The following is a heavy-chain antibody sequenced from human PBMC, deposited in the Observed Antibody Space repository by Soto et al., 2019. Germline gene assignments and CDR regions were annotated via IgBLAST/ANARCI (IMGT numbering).Heavy chain of an antibody. CDR1: GGSISSYY. J-gene: IGHJ3*02. CDR3: ARALILTGYYIHDAFDI. V-gene: IGHV4-59*01. D-gene: IGHD3-9*01. CDR2: IYYSGST. Sequence: SETLSLTCTVSGGSISSYYWSWIRQPPGKGLEWIGYIYYSGSTNYNPSLKSRVTISVDTSKNQFSLKLSFVTAADTAVYYCARALILTGYYIHDAFDIWGQGTMVT.